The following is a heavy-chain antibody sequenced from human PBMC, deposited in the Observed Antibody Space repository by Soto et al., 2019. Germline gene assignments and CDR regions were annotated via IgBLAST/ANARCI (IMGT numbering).Heavy chain of an antibody. D-gene: IGHD4-17*01. Sequence: QVQLVESGGGVVQPGRSLRLSCAASGFTFSSYGMHWVRQAPGKGLEWVAVIWYDGSNKYYADSVKGRLTISRDNSNNTLYLQMNSLRAEDTAVYYCARGAYGGDPNWYFDLLGRGTLVTVSS. CDR1: GFTFSSYG. CDR2: IWYDGSNK. J-gene: IGHJ2*01. CDR3: ARGAYGGDPNWYFDL. V-gene: IGHV3-33*01.